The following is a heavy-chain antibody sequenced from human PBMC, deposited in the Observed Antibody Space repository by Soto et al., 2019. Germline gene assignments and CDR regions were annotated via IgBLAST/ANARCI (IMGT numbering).Heavy chain of an antibody. CDR1: GFTFSSYG. Sequence: GGSLRLSCAASGFTFSSYGMHWVRQAPGKGLEWVAVIWYDGSNKYYADSVKGRFTISRDNSKNTLYLQMNSLRAEDTAVYYCARVLIRNYGAAFDIWGQGTMVTVS. CDR2: IWYDGSNK. V-gene: IGHV3-33*01. J-gene: IGHJ3*02. D-gene: IGHD4-17*01. CDR3: ARVLIRNYGAAFDI.